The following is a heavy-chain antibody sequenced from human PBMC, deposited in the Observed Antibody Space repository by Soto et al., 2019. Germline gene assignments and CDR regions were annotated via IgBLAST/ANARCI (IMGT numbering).Heavy chain of an antibody. CDR2: IDTSNGNT. J-gene: IGHJ4*02. D-gene: IGHD3-22*01. CDR3: ERGWGNTSGDIEY. V-gene: IGHV1-18*01. Sequence: ASVNGSFKASGYTFRYYRINWFLQSPGQGLEWMGWIDTSNGNTDYAQTFQDRVTMTADTSTSTTFMEVRSLRSDETAVYYCERGWGNTSGDIEYWGQGHMVTVS. CDR1: GYTFRYYR.